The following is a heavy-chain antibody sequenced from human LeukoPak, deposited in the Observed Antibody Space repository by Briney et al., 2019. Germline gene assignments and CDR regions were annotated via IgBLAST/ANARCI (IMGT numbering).Heavy chain of an antibody. J-gene: IGHJ4*02. CDR1: GVSISSYY. CDR3: ARGRYGWLPFDY. CDR2: IYYSGST. V-gene: IGHV4-59*01. D-gene: IGHD3-16*01. Sequence: SETLSLTCTVSGVSISSYYWSWIRQPPGKGLEWIGYIYYSGSTNYNPSLKSRVTISVDTSKNQFTLKLSSVTAADTAVYYCARGRYGWLPFDYWGQGTLVTVSS.